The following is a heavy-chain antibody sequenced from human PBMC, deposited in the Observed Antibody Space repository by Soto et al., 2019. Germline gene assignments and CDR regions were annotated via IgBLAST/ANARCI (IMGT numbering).Heavy chain of an antibody. J-gene: IGHJ6*02. CDR1: GYSFTSYW. V-gene: IGHV5-51*01. D-gene: IGHD3-9*01. CDR3: ARHDILTGYYSGYYYYGMDV. CDR2: IYPGDSDT. Sequence: GESLKISCKGSGYSFTSYWIGWVRQMSGKGLEWMGIIYPGDSDTRYSPSFQGQVTISADKSISTAYLQWSSLKASDTAMYYCARHDILTGYYSGYYYYGMDVWGQGTTVTVSS.